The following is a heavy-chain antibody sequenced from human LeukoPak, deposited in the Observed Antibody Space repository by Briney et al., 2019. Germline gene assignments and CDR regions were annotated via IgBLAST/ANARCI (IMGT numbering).Heavy chain of an antibody. J-gene: IGHJ4*02. CDR1: AFTFDDYA. V-gene: IGHV3-43D*03. Sequence: GGSLRLSCAASAFTFDDYAMQWVRQAPGKGLGWVSVISWDGSSTYYADSVKGRFNISRDNSKNFLYLQMNSLRAEDTALYYCVKDSWGTLGYFDYWGQGTLVTVSS. D-gene: IGHD1-7*01. CDR3: VKDSWGTLGYFDY. CDR2: ISWDGSST.